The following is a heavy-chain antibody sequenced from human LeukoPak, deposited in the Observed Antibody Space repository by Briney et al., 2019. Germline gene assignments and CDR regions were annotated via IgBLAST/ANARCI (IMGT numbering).Heavy chain of an antibody. Sequence: GGTLRLSCAASGFTFSSYSMNCVRQAPGKGLEWVSSISSSSSYIYYADSVKGRFTISRDNAKNSLYLQMNSLRAEDTAVYYCASPVRYSSSWSSFDYWGQGTLVTVSS. V-gene: IGHV3-21*01. D-gene: IGHD6-13*01. CDR3: ASPVRYSSSWSSFDY. CDR2: ISSSSSYI. CDR1: GFTFSSYS. J-gene: IGHJ4*02.